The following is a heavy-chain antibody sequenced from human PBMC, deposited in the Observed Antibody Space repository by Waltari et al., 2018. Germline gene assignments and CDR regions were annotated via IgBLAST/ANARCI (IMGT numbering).Heavy chain of an antibody. CDR3: AARYDSRGPGSFDI. V-gene: IGHV3-9*03. Sequence: EVQLVESGGGLVQPGRSLRLSCAASGFTFDDYAMHWVRQAPGKGLEWVSGISWNSGSIGYADSVKGRFTISRDNAKNSLYLQMNSLRAGDMALYYCAARYDSRGPGSFDIWGQGTMVTVSS. J-gene: IGHJ3*02. D-gene: IGHD3-22*01. CDR1: GFTFDDYA. CDR2: ISWNSGSI.